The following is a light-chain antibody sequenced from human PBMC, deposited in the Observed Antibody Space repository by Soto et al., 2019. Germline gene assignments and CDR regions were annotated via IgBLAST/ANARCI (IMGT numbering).Light chain of an antibody. Sequence: DIQMTQSPSTLSASVGDRVTITCRASQSISSWLAWYQQKPGKAPKLLIYDASSLESGVPSRFSGSGSGTEFTLTISSMQPDDFSTYSCQQNNSYSPIALGQGTKLKIK. CDR3: QQNNSYSPIA. J-gene: IGKJ2*01. CDR2: DAS. V-gene: IGKV1-5*01. CDR1: QSISSW.